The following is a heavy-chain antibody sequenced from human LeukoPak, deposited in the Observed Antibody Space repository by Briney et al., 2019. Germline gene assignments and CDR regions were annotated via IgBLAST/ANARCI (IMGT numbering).Heavy chain of an antibody. V-gene: IGHV3-23*01. D-gene: IGHD5-18*01. CDR1: GFTFSSYA. CDR2: ISGSGGST. J-gene: IGHJ4*02. CDR3: AKVGYNYGYFDY. Sequence: GGSLRLSCAASGFTFSSYAMSWVRQAPGKGLEWVSAISGSGGSTYYADSVKGRFTISRDNSKNTLYLQMNSLRAEDTAVYSCAKVGYNYGYFDYWGQGTLVTVSS.